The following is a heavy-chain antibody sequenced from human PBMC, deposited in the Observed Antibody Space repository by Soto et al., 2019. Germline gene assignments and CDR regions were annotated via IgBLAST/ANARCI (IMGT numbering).Heavy chain of an antibody. V-gene: IGHV1-46*01. J-gene: IGHJ4*02. Sequence: QVQLVQSGAEVKKPGASVKVSCKASGYTFIRYYIHWVRQAPGQGLEWMGIINPSGGSTSHAQKLQGRVTMTRDTSTSTVYMEVSSLTSVDTAVYYCARALIVGATDFDYWGQGTLVTVSS. CDR1: GYTFIRYY. CDR2: INPSGGST. CDR3: ARALIVGATDFDY. D-gene: IGHD1-26*01.